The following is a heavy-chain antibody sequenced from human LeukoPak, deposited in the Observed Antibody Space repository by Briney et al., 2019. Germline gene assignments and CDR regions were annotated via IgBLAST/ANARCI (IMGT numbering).Heavy chain of an antibody. V-gene: IGHV3-30-3*01. CDR3: ASSAAAHFDY. Sequence: GGSLRLSCAASGFTFSSYWMSWVRQAPGKGLEWVAVISYDGSNKYYADSVKGRFTISRDNSKNTLYLQMNSLRAEDTAVYYCASSAAAHFDYWGQETLVTVSS. CDR1: GFTFSSYW. J-gene: IGHJ4*02. CDR2: ISYDGSNK. D-gene: IGHD6-13*01.